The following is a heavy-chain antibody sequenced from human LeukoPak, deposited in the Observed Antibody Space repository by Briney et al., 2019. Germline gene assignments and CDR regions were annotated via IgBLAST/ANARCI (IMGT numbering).Heavy chain of an antibody. CDR3: ARQLTQTTPFDY. Sequence: PSETLSLTCAVYGGSFSGYYWSWIRQPPGKGLEWIGEINHSGSTNYNPSLKSRVTISVDTSKNQFSLKLSSVTAADTAVYYCARQLTQTTPFDYWGQGTLVTVSS. CDR1: GGSFSGYY. CDR2: INHSGST. D-gene: IGHD1/OR15-1a*01. J-gene: IGHJ4*02. V-gene: IGHV4-34*01.